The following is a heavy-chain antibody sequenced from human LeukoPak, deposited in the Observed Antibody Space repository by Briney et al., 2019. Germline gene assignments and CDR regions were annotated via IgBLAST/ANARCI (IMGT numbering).Heavy chain of an antibody. CDR2: ISSNGGST. Sequence: GGSLRLSCSASGFTFSSYAMHWVRQAPGKGLGYVSAISSNGGSTYYADSVKGRFTISRDNSKNTLYLQMSSLRAEDTAVYYCVKDHLGYCSSTSCYAGYFQHWGQGTLVTVSS. CDR3: VKDHLGYCSSTSCYAGYFQH. V-gene: IGHV3-64D*06. D-gene: IGHD2-2*01. CDR1: GFTFSSYA. J-gene: IGHJ1*01.